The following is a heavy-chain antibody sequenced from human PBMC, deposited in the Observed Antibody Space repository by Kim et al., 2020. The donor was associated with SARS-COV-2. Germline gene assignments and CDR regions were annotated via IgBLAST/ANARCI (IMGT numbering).Heavy chain of an antibody. V-gene: IGHV4-31*03. CDR1: GGSISSGGYY. D-gene: IGHD5-12*01. CDR3: ASVPTGFSDADAIDI. Sequence: SETLSLTCTVSGGSISSGGYYWIRIRQDTGMGLDWCSYSYYTGNTSYTPSLKSRVSISVDTSTNQFSLKLLTVTAAATDLYACASVPTGFSDADAIDIWG. J-gene: IGHJ3*02. CDR2: SYYTGNT.